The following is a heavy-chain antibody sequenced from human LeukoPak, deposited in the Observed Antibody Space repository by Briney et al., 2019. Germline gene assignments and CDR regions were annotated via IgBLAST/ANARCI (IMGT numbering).Heavy chain of an antibody. CDR1: GYTFTGYY. Sequence: GASVEVSCKASGYTFTGYYMHWVRQAPGQGLEWMGWINPNSGGTNYAQKFQGRVTMTRDTSISTAYMELSRLRSDDTAVYYCARGYSSSWYGEVGWFDPWGQGTLVTVSS. CDR2: INPNSGGT. D-gene: IGHD6-13*01. CDR3: ARGYSSSWYGEVGWFDP. J-gene: IGHJ5*02. V-gene: IGHV1-2*02.